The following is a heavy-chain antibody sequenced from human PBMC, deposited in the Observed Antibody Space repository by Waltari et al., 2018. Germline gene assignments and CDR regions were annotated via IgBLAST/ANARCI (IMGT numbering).Heavy chain of an antibody. CDR1: GDTLSNYV. CDR3: ARGPLPTIFGVVVSFYFDH. Sequence: QVQLVQSGGEAKKPRASAKLSRKTPGDTLSNYVLNCVRQAPGQGPEWMGWVSGFNGNTNYAEKFQGRVTMTADTSTGTAYMDLKNLRSDDTAVYYCARGPLPTIFGVVVSFYFDHWGRGTLVTVSS. J-gene: IGHJ4*02. D-gene: IGHD3-3*01. V-gene: IGHV1-18*01. CDR2: VSGFNGNT.